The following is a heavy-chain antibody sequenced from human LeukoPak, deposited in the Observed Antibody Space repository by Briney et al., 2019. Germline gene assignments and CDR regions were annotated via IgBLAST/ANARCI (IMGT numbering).Heavy chain of an antibody. D-gene: IGHD5-18*01. J-gene: IGHJ4*02. CDR1: GGSISSSY. CDR2: LYYSGST. Sequence: PSETLSLTCTVSGGSISSSYWSWIRQPPEKGLEWIGYLYYSGSTNYNPSLKSRVTISVDTSKNQFSLKLSSVTAADTAVYYCARRLPSCGYSYGESLRFDYWGQGTLVTVSS. V-gene: IGHV4-59*12. CDR3: ARRLPSCGYSYGESLRFDY.